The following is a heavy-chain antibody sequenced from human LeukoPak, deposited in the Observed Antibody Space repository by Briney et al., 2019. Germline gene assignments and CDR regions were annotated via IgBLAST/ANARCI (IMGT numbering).Heavy chain of an antibody. J-gene: IGHJ6*02. CDR3: ARGHVLLGYCSSTSCSPYYYGMDV. CDR2: IIPIFGTA. V-gene: IGHV1-69*13. D-gene: IGHD2-2*01. Sequence: SVKVSCKASGGTFSSYAISWVRQAPGQGLEWMGGIIPIFGTANYAQKFQGRVTITADESTSTAYMELSSLRSEDTAVYYCARGHVLLGYCSSTSCSPYYYGMDVWGQGTTVTVSS. CDR1: GGTFSSYA.